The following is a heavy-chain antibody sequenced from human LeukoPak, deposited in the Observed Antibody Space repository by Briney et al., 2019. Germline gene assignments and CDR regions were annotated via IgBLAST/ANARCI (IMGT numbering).Heavy chain of an antibody. J-gene: IGHJ4*02. Sequence: PSETLSLTCTVSGDSLSSYSWSWVRQPPGRGLEWIGYIYNSGRTIYNPSLRSRVTISIDMSKNQFSMKLSSVTAADTAVYYCTGDYGSGSYRFDYWGQGTLVTVSS. CDR2: IYNSGRT. CDR1: GDSLSSYS. D-gene: IGHD3-10*01. V-gene: IGHV4-4*08. CDR3: TGDYGSGSYRFDY.